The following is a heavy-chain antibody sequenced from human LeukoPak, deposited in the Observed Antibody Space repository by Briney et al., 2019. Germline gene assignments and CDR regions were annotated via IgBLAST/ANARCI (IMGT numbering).Heavy chain of an antibody. D-gene: IGHD3-10*01. CDR2: IYYSGSP. CDR1: GGSISSYY. Sequence: PSETLSLTCTVSGGSISSYYWGWIRPPPGKWLEWIGYIYYSGSPNYNPSLKSRVTISVDTSKNRFYLKRSSVTAADTAVYYCARVRSSGEPHLDFWGQGTLVTVSS. V-gene: IGHV4-59*01. J-gene: IGHJ4*02. CDR3: ARVRSSGEPHLDF.